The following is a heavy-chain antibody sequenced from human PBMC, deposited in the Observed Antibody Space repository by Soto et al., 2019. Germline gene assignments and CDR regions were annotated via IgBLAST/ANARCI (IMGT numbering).Heavy chain of an antibody. CDR1: GFTCSNDW. D-gene: IGHD2-8*02. CDR3: ARGPRGVYGNDY. V-gene: IGHV3-74*01. Sequence: EVQLVESGGGLVQPGGSLRLSCAASGFTCSNDWMHWDRQAAGKGLVWVSRINMDGSSTNYADSVKGRFTISRDNAKNTLYLQMNSLRVDDTAIYFCARGPRGVYGNDYWGQGALVTVSS. CDR2: INMDGSST. J-gene: IGHJ4*02.